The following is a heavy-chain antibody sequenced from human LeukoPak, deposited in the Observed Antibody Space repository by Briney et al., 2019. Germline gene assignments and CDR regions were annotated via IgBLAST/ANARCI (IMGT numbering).Heavy chain of an antibody. CDR1: GGSFSGYY. D-gene: IGHD1-1*01. CDR3: ASGDNDPLFDY. J-gene: IGHJ4*02. CDR2: IYYSGST. Sequence: SETLSLTCAVYGGSFSGYYWSWIRQPPGKGLEWIGSIYYSGSTNYNPSLQGRVTISLDTSRNQFSLKLSSVTAADTAVYYCASGDNDPLFDYWGQGTLVTVSS. V-gene: IGHV4-34*09.